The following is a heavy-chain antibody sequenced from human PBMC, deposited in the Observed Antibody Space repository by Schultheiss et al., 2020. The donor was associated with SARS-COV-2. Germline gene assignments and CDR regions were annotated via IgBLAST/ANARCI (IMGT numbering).Heavy chain of an antibody. V-gene: IGHV3-15*01. J-gene: IGHJ6*02. CDR1: GFTFSSAW. CDR3: ARDYYDSSGYYYYYGMDV. Sequence: GGSLRLSCAASGFTFSSAWMSWVRQAPGKGLEWLGHIKSKTDGGTTDYAAPVKGRFIISRDDSKSTLYLQMNSLRAEDTAIYYCARDYYDSSGYYYYYGMDVWGQGTTVTVSS. D-gene: IGHD3-22*01. CDR2: IKSKTDGGTT.